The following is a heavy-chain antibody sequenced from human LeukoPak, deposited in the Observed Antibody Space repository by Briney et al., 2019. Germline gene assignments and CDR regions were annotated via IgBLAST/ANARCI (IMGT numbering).Heavy chain of an antibody. CDR2: IYYSGST. CDR1: GGSISSYY. Sequence: SETLSLTCTVSGGSISSYYWSWIRQPPGKGLEWIGYIYYSGSTNYNPSLKSRVTISVDTSKNQFPLKLSSVTAADTAVYYCARHSGEMATIYFDYWGQGTLVTVSS. CDR3: ARHSGEMATIYFDY. J-gene: IGHJ4*02. V-gene: IGHV4-59*08. D-gene: IGHD5-24*01.